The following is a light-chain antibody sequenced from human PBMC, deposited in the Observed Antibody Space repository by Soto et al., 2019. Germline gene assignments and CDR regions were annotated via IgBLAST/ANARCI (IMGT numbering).Light chain of an antibody. J-gene: IGLJ2*01. CDR2: DVT. CDR3: SSYAGSSIPVA. Sequence: QSALTQPPSASGSPGQSVNISCTGASSDDGGYNFVSWYQHHPGKAPRLMIYDVTQRPSGVPDRFSGSKSGNTASLTVSGLQVDDEAYYYCSSYAGSSIPVAFGGGTKLTVL. V-gene: IGLV2-8*01. CDR1: SSDDGGYNF.